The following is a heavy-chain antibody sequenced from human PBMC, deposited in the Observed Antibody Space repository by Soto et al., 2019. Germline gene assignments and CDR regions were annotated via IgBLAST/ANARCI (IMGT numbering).Heavy chain of an antibody. V-gene: IGHV3-23*01. CDR1: GFTFSSSA. J-gene: IGHJ3*02. Sequence: PGGSLRLSCAAYGFTFSSSAMSWVRQAPGKGLEWVSAISGSGGSTYYADSVKGRFTISRDNSKNTLYLQMNSLRAEDTAVYYCAKVVEPISVARTGAFDIWSQGAMVTVSS. CDR2: ISGSGGST. CDR3: AKVVEPISVARTGAFDI. D-gene: IGHD6-19*01.